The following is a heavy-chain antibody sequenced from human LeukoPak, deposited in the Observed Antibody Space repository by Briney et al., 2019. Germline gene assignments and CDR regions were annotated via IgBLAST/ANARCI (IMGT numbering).Heavy chain of an antibody. Sequence: GESLRLSCAASGFTFSSYWMHWVRQVPGKGLVWVSGISGSGGTTNYADSVKGRLTISRDNSKNTLSLQMNSLRADDTAVYYCAKGYSSGWYYFDYWGQGTLVTVSS. CDR1: GFTFSSYW. CDR3: AKGYSSGWYYFDY. CDR2: ISGSGGTT. D-gene: IGHD6-19*01. V-gene: IGHV3-23*01. J-gene: IGHJ4*02.